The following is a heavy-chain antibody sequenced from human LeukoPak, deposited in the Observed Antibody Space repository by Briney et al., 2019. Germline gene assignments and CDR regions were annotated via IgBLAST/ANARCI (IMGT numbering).Heavy chain of an antibody. CDR3: AGSGWYGRDYFDY. Sequence: GGSLRLSCAASVFTFSSYAMHWVRQAPGKGLEWVAVISYDGSNKYYADSVKGRFTISRDNSKNTLYLQMNSLRAEDTAVYYCAGSGWYGRDYFDYWGQGTLVTVSS. CDR1: VFTFSSYA. D-gene: IGHD6-19*01. V-gene: IGHV3-30-3*01. J-gene: IGHJ4*02. CDR2: ISYDGSNK.